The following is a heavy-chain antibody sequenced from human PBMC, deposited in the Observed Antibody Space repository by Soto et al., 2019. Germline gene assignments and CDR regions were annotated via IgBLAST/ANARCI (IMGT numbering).Heavy chain of an antibody. J-gene: IGHJ6*03. V-gene: IGHV3-53*04. Sequence: EVQLVESGGGLVQPGGSLRLSGAASGFTVSTNSMSWVLQAPGKGREWVQVIYSGGSTYYADSGKGRFTIPRHNSKNPLYLQMNSLRAEDKAVYYCAGHGSGGIGTRYYYYYMDVWGKGTTVTVSS. CDR2: IYSGGST. CDR1: GFTVSTNS. D-gene: IGHD2-15*01. CDR3: AGHGSGGIGTRYYYYYMDV.